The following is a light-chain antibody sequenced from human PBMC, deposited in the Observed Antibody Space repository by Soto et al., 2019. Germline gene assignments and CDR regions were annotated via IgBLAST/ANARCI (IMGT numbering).Light chain of an antibody. Sequence: EIVLTQSPGTLSLSPGERATLSCRASQSVSSIYFAWYQQKRGQAPRLLIYDASNRATGIPARFSGSGSGTDFTLTISSLEPEDFAVYYCQQRSNWLWTFGQGTKVDI. V-gene: IGKV3-11*01. J-gene: IGKJ1*01. CDR1: QSVSSIY. CDR2: DAS. CDR3: QQRSNWLWT.